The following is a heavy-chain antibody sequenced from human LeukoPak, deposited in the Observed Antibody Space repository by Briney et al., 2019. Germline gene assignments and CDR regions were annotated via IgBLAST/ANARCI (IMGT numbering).Heavy chain of an antibody. CDR3: ARDGSAYNLDY. J-gene: IGHJ4*02. V-gene: IGHV3-74*01. CDR1: GFTFSPSW. Sequence: GGSLRLTCAASGFTFSPSWMHWVRQAPGKGLEWVSRINNDRSWINYADSVKGRFTVSRDNAKNTLNLQMNSLRAEDTAVYFCARDGSAYNLDYWGQGVLVTVSS. CDR2: INNDRSWI. D-gene: IGHD3-16*01.